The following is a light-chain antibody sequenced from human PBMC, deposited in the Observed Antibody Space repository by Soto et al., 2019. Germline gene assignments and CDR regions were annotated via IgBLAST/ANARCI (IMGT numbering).Light chain of an antibody. Sequence: DIQMTQSPSTLSASVGDRVIITCRATQNISTWLAWYQQKPGKAPKLLIYEASGLESGVSSRFSGSGSGTDFTLTISRLQPDDSATYYCQQYYPYPLTFGGGAKVEIK. CDR2: EAS. CDR3: QQYYPYPLT. V-gene: IGKV1-5*03. CDR1: QNISTW. J-gene: IGKJ4*01.